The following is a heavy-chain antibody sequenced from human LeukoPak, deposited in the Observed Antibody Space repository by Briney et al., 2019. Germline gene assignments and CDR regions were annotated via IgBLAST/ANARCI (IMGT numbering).Heavy chain of an antibody. V-gene: IGHV3-74*01. CDR3: ATQQGGSPAY. Sequence: PGGSLRLSCAASGLTFSSHWMHWVRQAPGKGLVWVSRITNDGSSTTYADSVKGRFTISRDNAKNMLYLQVNSLRTEDTAVYYCATQQGGSPAYWGQGTLVTVSS. CDR1: GLTFSSHW. CDR2: ITNDGSST. J-gene: IGHJ4*02. D-gene: IGHD3-16*01.